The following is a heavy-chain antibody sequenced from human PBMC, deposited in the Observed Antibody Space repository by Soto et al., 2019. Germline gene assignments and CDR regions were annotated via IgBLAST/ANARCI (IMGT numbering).Heavy chain of an antibody. CDR1: GGSISDNNYH. V-gene: IGHV4-39*01. Sequence: PSETLSLTCTVSGGSISDNNYHWGWIRQPPGKGLEWIGSMYHSGKTYHRPSLKSRVTISGDTSKNQFSLRLSSVTAADTVVYYCARSDHYYYDSSGYWDYLGQGTLVTVSS. CDR2: MYHSGKT. D-gene: IGHD3-22*01. CDR3: ARSDHYYYDSSGYWDY. J-gene: IGHJ4*02.